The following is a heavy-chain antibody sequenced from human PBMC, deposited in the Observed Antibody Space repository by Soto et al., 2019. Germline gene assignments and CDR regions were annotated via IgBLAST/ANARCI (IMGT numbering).Heavy chain of an antibody. V-gene: IGHV3-30-3*01. D-gene: IGHD6-13*01. CDR1: GFTFSSYA. CDR3: ARDGIAAAAFDY. Sequence: QVQLVESGGGVVQPGRSLRLSCADSGFTFSSYAMHWVRQAPGKGLEWVAVISYDGSNKYYADSVKGRFTISRDNSKNTLYLQMNSLRAEDTAVYYCARDGIAAAAFDYWGQGNLFTVSS. CDR2: ISYDGSNK. J-gene: IGHJ4*02.